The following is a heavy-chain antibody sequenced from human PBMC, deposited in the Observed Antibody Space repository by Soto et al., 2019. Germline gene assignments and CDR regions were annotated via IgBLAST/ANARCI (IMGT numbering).Heavy chain of an antibody. Sequence: QGQLVQSRAELKKPGASVKVSCKASDYTFTRYGISLVRQAPGQGLEWMGWISGYNGDTNYAQKFQGRVTMTIDTSTTTAYMELRSLTSDDTAVYYCAKNGQPPYYYYGTDVWGQGTTVTVSS. V-gene: IGHV1-18*01. D-gene: IGHD2-8*01. CDR3: AKNGQPPYYYYGTDV. J-gene: IGHJ6*02. CDR1: DYTFTRYG. CDR2: ISGYNGDT.